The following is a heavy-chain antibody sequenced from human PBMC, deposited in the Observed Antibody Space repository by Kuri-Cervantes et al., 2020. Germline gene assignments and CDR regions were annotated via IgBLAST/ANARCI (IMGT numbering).Heavy chain of an antibody. CDR3: ARRVVKSDSIAVAGIDY. CDR1: GYTFTSYY. D-gene: IGHD6-19*01. J-gene: IGHJ4*02. Sequence: ASVKVSCKASGYTFTSYYMHWVRQAPGQGLEWMGIINPSGGSTSYAQKFQGRVTMTRDTSTSTVYMELSSLRSEDTAVYYCARRVVKSDSIAVAGIDYWGQGTLVTVSS. V-gene: IGHV1-46*01. CDR2: INPSGGST.